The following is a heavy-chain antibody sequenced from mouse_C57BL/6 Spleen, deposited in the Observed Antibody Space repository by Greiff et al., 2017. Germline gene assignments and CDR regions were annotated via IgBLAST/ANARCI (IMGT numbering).Heavy chain of an antibody. CDR1: GYTFTSYW. CDR3: ARWWSFVTTVVGYFDV. D-gene: IGHD1-1*01. Sequence: QVQLQQPGAELVKPGASVKLSCKASGYTFTSYWMHWVTQRPGQGLEWIGMVHPNSGSTNYNEKFKGKATLTVDKSSSTAYMQLSSLTSEDSAVYYCARWWSFVTTVVGYFDVWGTGTTVTVSS. CDR2: VHPNSGST. J-gene: IGHJ1*03. V-gene: IGHV1-64*01.